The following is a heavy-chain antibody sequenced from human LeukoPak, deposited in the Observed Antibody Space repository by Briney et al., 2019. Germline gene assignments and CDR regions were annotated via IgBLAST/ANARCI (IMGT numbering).Heavy chain of an antibody. CDR3: AKDMPPYGGNTA. Sequence: GGSLRLSCAASGFTFDDYTMHWVRQAPGKGLEWVSLISWDGGSTYYADSVKGRFTISRDNSKNSLYLQMNSLRTEDTALYYCAKDMPPYGGNTAWGQGTLVTVSS. V-gene: IGHV3-43*01. D-gene: IGHD4-23*01. CDR2: ISWDGGST. J-gene: IGHJ4*02. CDR1: GFTFDDYT.